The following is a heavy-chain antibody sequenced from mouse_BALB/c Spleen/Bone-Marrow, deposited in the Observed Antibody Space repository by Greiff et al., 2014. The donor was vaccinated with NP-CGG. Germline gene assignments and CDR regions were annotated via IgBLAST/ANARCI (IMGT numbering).Heavy chain of an antibody. CDR1: GYAFSSYW. CDR2: IYPGDGDT. Sequence: VQGVESGAELVRPGPSVKISCKASGYAFSSYWMNWVKQRPGQGLEWIGQIYPGDGDTNYNGKFKGKATLTADKSSSTAYMQLSSLTSEDSAVYFCARVRNWADYWGQGTTLTVPS. J-gene: IGHJ2*01. D-gene: IGHD4-1*01. CDR3: ARVRNWADY. V-gene: IGHV1-80*01.